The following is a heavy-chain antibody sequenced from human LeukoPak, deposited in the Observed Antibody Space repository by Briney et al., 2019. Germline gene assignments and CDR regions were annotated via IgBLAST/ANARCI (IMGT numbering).Heavy chain of an antibody. CDR1: GASISSYF. V-gene: IGHV4-59*01. J-gene: IGHJ5*02. Sequence: SETLSLTCTVSGASISSYFWSWIRQPPGKGLEWIGYMYYSGSSNYDPSLKSRVTMSVDTSTNQFSLKLTSVTAADTAVYYCARDLSGAPGVNWFDPWGQGTLVTVCS. CDR3: ARDLSGAPGVNWFDP. CDR2: MYYSGSS. D-gene: IGHD7-27*01.